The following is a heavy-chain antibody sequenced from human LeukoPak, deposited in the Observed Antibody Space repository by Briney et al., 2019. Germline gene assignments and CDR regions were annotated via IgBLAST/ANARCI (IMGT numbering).Heavy chain of an antibody. V-gene: IGHV4-4*07. J-gene: IGHJ4*02. Sequence: PSETLSLTCTVSGGSISSYYWSWIRQPAGKGLEWIGRIYTSGSTNYNPPLKSRVTMSVDTSKNQFSLKLSSVTAADTAVYYCARVNYDFWSGYQYHYFDYWGQGTLVTVSS. CDR1: GGSISSYY. CDR2: IYTSGST. D-gene: IGHD3-3*01. CDR3: ARVNYDFWSGYQYHYFDY.